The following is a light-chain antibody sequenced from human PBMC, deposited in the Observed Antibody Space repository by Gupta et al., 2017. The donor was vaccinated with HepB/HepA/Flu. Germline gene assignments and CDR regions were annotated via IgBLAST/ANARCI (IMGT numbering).Light chain of an antibody. CDR1: QSVSSY. J-gene: IGKJ2*01. Sequence: EIVLTQSPATLSLSPGERATLSCRASQSVSSYLAWYQQKPGQAPRLLIYDASNRDTGIPARFSGSGYGTDFTLTISSREPEDFAVYYCQQRSNWRLYTFGQGTKMEIK. V-gene: IGKV3-11*01. CDR3: QQRSNWRLYT. CDR2: DAS.